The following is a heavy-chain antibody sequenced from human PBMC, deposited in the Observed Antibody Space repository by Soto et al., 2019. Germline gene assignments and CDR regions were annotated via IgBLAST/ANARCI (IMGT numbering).Heavy chain of an antibody. CDR3: ARDPPYFYDSSAYTQVGSFDY. J-gene: IGHJ4*02. V-gene: IGHV3-48*03. CDR1: GFTFSSYE. Sequence: GSRRLSCAASGFTFSSYEMNWVRQAPGKGLEWVSYISSSGSTIYYADSVKGRFTISRDNAKNSLYLQMNSLRAEDTAVYYCARDPPYFYDSSAYTQVGSFDYWGQGTLVTVSS. D-gene: IGHD3-22*01. CDR2: ISSSGSTI.